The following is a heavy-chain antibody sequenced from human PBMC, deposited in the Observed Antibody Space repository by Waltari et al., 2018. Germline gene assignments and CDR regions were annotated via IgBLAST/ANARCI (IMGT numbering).Heavy chain of an antibody. CDR2: FDPEDGET. Sequence: QVQLVQSGAEVKKPGASVKVSCKVSGYTLTELSMHWVRQAPGKGLEWMGGFDPEDGETIYAQKFQGRVTMTEDTSTDTAYMELSSLRSEDTAVYYCATDSPTTVTTRLGYYYGMDVWGQGTTVTVSS. J-gene: IGHJ6*02. CDR1: GYTLTELS. V-gene: IGHV1-24*01. D-gene: IGHD4-17*01. CDR3: ATDSPTTVTTRLGYYYGMDV.